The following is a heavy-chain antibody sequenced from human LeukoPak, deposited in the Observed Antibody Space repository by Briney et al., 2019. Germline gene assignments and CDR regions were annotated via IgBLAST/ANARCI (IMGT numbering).Heavy chain of an antibody. CDR2: INDNGDGT. D-gene: IGHD3-16*01. CDR1: GFTFSSYA. J-gene: IGHJ6*03. V-gene: IGHV3-23*01. Sequence: PGGSLRLSCAASGFTFSSYAMSWVRQAPGKGLKWVSTINDNGDGTYYADSVKGWFTISRDNSYNTVSLQMNSLRDEDTGVYYCAKGLRTGVGPYMGYHYYMDVWGEGATVTVSS. CDR3: AKGLRTGVGPYMGYHYYMDV.